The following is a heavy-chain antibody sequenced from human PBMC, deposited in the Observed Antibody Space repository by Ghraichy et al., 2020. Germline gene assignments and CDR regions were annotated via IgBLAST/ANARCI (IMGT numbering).Heavy chain of an antibody. CDR1: GGTFSSYA. CDR2: IIPIFGTA. Sequence: SVKVSCKASGGTFSSYAISWVRQAPGQGLEWMGGIIPIFGTANYAQKFQGRVTITADESTSTAYMELSSLRSEDTAVYYCARGRFAIVVVPAARYNWFDPWGKGTLVTVSS. J-gene: IGHJ5*02. D-gene: IGHD2-2*01. V-gene: IGHV1-69*13. CDR3: ARGRFAIVVVPAARYNWFDP.